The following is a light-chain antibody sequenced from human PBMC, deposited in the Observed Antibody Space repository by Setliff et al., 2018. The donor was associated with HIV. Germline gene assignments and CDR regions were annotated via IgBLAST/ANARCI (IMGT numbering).Light chain of an antibody. CDR2: DVS. Sequence: QSVLTQPASVFGSPGQSITISCSGTSSDVGSYNFVSWYQQHPGKAPQLIIYDVSQRPSGVSSRFSGSKSGNTASLTISGLQAEDQADYYCCSYTSSLTYVFGTGTKVTVL. CDR1: SSDVGSYNF. V-gene: IGLV2-14*03. J-gene: IGLJ1*01. CDR3: CSYTSSLTYV.